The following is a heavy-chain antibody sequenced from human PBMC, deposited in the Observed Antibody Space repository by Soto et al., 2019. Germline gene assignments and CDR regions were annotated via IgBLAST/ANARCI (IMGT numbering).Heavy chain of an antibody. Sequence: GGSLRLSCAASGFTFSSYSMNWVRQAPGKGLEWVSYISSSSSTIYYADSVKGRFTISRDNAKNSLYLQMNSLRAEDTAVYYCAAVSYDILTGHPKKDYYYYMDVWGKGTTVTVSS. CDR1: GFTFSSYS. D-gene: IGHD3-9*01. J-gene: IGHJ6*03. CDR2: ISSSSSTI. CDR3: AAVSYDILTGHPKKDYYYYMDV. V-gene: IGHV3-48*01.